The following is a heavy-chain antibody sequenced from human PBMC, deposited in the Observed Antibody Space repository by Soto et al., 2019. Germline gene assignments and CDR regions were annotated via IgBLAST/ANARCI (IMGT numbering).Heavy chain of an antibody. J-gene: IGHJ6*02. D-gene: IGHD2-8*01. CDR1: GYTFTRYG. CDR3: AKNGHPPYYYYGLDV. V-gene: IGHV1-18*01. Sequence: QGHLVQSGAEVKKPGTSVKVSCKASGYTFTRYGISWVRQAPGQGLEWMGWISGYNGDTNYAQNLPGRVTMTIDTSTSTAYMDLRSLTSDDTAVYYCAKNGHPPYYYYGLDVWGQGTTVTVSS. CDR2: ISGYNGDT.